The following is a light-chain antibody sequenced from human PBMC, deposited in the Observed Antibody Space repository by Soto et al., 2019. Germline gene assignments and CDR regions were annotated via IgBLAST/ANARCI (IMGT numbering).Light chain of an antibody. CDR3: QQYEDLPIT. CDR2: GAS. CDR1: RDISNS. Sequence: IHMTQSPSPVPASVGYSPTIACRASRDISNSLAWYQQTTGKAPKLLLRGASPLHRGVPSRFSGGGEGTDFNFTISSLQTEDIATYYCQQYEDLPITFGQGTRLEIK. V-gene: IGKV1-12*01. J-gene: IGKJ5*01.